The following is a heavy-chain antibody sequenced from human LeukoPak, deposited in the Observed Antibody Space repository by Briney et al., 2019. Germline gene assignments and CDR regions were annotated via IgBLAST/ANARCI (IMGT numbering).Heavy chain of an antibody. J-gene: IGHJ4*02. Sequence: ASVKVSCKASGYTFTGYYMHWVRQAPGQGLEWMGWINPNSGGTNYAQKFQGRVTMTRDTSISTAYMELSRLRSDDTAVYYCARDLSYYDFWSGYYTTPHFDYWGQGTLVTVSS. CDR2: INPNSGGT. D-gene: IGHD3-3*01. V-gene: IGHV1-2*02. CDR1: GYTFTGYY. CDR3: ARDLSYYDFWSGYYTTPHFDY.